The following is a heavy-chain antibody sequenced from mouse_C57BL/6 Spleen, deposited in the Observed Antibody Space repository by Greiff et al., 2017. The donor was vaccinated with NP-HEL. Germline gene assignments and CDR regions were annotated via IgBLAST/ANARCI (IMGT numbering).Heavy chain of an antibody. CDR2: INPSNGGT. Sequence: QVQLKQPGTELVKPGASVKLSCKASGYTFTSYWMHWVKQRPGQGLEWIGNINPSNGGTNYNEKFKSKATLTVDTSSSTAYMQLSSLTSEDSAVYYCARSYVYDGGYYAMDYWGQGTSVTVSS. D-gene: IGHD2-2*01. V-gene: IGHV1-53*01. J-gene: IGHJ4*01. CDR1: GYTFTSYW. CDR3: ARSYVYDGGYYAMDY.